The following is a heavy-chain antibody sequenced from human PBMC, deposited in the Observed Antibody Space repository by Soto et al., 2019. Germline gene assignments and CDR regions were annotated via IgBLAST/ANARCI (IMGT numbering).Heavy chain of an antibody. J-gene: IGHJ4*02. CDR2: ISSGSDYI. V-gene: IGHV3-21*06. CDR3: ARDDYFGSGMHFMVY. CDR1: GFTFSSFC. Sequence: GGSLRLSCAASGFTFSSFCMNWVRQAPGKGLEWVSSISSGSDYIYYADSVQGRFTISRVNAKNSLYLQMTSLRAEDTAVYFCARDDYFGSGMHFMVYWGQGTVVTVSS. D-gene: IGHD3-10*01.